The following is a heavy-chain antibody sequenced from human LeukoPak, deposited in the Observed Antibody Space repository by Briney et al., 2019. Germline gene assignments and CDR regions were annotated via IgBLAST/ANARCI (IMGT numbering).Heavy chain of an antibody. J-gene: IGHJ3*02. V-gene: IGHV1-8*01. CDR3: ARGGILWRAFDI. D-gene: IGHD3-9*01. Sequence: ASVKVSCKASGYTFTGYDINWVRQATGQGLEWMGWMNPNSGNTGYAQKFQGRVTMTRNTSISTAYMELSSLRSEDTAVYYCARGGILWRAFDIWGQGTMVTVSS. CDR2: MNPNSGNT. CDR1: GYTFTGYD.